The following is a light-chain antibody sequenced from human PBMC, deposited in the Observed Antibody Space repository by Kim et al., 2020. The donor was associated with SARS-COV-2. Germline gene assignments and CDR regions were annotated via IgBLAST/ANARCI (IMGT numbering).Light chain of an antibody. V-gene: IGKV3-15*01. Sequence: EKATLWCRASQSVSEDLAWYQQKPGQAPRLLIYGASTRATGVPARFSGSGSGTEFTLTISSLQSEDFAVYYCQQYSNWPPYTFGQGTKLEI. CDR3: QQYSNWPPYT. CDR2: GAS. CDR1: QSVSED. J-gene: IGKJ2*01.